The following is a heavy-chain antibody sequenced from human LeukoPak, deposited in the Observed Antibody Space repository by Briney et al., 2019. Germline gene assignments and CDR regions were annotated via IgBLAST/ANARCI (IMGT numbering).Heavy chain of an antibody. D-gene: IGHD2-2*02. V-gene: IGHV4-4*02. CDR2: IYHSGST. Sequence: SETLSLTCAVSGGSISSSNWWSWVRQPPGKGLEWIGEIYHSGSTNYNPSLKSRVTISVDTSKNQFSLKLSSVTAADTAVYYCARVGAIVVVPAAIRGSHAFDIWGQGTMVTVSS. J-gene: IGHJ3*02. CDR1: GGSISSSNW. CDR3: ARVGAIVVVPAAIRGSHAFDI.